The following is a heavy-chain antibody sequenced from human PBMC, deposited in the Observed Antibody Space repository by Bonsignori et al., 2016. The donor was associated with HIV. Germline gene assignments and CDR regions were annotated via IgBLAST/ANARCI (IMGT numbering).Heavy chain of an antibody. J-gene: IGHJ5*02. D-gene: IGHD6-19*01. CDR2: INWNGGSS. CDR3: ARVPRTNGWWGWFDP. CDR1: GFTFDDYG. V-gene: IGHV3-20*04. Sequence: GESLKISCEASGFTFDDYGMTWVRQAPGKGLEWVSGINWNGGSSGYADSVKGRFTISRDNAKNVLYLQMNSLRAEDTALYYCARVPRTNGWWGWFDPWGQGTLVTVSS.